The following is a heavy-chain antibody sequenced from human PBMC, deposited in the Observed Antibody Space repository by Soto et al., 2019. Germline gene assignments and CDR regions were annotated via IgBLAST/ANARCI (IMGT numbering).Heavy chain of an antibody. Sequence: QVQLQESGPGLVKPSETLSLTCTVSGGSISSSYWNWIRQPPEKGLDWMAYIYYSGFTNYNPAFKSRVTISLEMTKTQLSLNLTAVTAADTPIYYSARLYPLYDSLAGPQLFAFDIWGQGTMVTVTS. V-gene: IGHV4-59*01. CDR2: IYYSGFT. CDR1: GGSISSSY. D-gene: IGHD3-9*01. CDR3: ARLYPLYDSLAGPQLFAFDI. J-gene: IGHJ3*02.